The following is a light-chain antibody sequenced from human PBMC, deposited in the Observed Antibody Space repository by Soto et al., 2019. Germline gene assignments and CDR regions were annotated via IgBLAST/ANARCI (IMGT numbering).Light chain of an antibody. Sequence: QSALTQPASVSGSPGQSITISCTGTSSDVGSYNLVSWYQQHPLKAPKLMIYEGSKRPSGVSNRFSGSKSGNTASLTISGLQAEDEADYYCCSYAGTSTYIFGTGTKLTVL. V-gene: IGLV2-23*01. CDR3: CSYAGTSTYI. J-gene: IGLJ1*01. CDR2: EGS. CDR1: SSDVGSYNL.